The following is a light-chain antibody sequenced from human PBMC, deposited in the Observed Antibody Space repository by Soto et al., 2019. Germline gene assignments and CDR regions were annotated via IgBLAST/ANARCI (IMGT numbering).Light chain of an antibody. V-gene: IGLV2-8*01. Sequence: QSALTQPPSASGSPGQSVTISCTGTSSDVGGYNYVSWYQQHPGKAPKLMIYDVSKRPSGVPDRFSGSKSGNTASLTASGLQAEDEADYYCSSYAGTHTVFGTGTKVTVL. CDR3: SSYAGTHTV. J-gene: IGLJ1*01. CDR1: SSDVGGYNY. CDR2: DVS.